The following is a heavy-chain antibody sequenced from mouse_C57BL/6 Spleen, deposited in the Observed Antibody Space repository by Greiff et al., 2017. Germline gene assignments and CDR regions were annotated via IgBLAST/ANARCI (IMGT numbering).Heavy chain of an antibody. CDR2: IDPSDSYT. CDR1: GYTFTSYW. J-gene: IGHJ2*01. V-gene: IGHV1-69*01. D-gene: IGHD2-4*01. CDR3: ARKGGYDSVFDY. Sequence: QVQLQQPGAELVMPGASVKLSCKASGYTFTSYWMPWVKQRPGQGLEWIGEIDPSDSYTNYNQKFKGKSTLTVDKSSSTAYMQLSSLTSEDSAVYYCARKGGYDSVFDYWGQGTTLTVSS.